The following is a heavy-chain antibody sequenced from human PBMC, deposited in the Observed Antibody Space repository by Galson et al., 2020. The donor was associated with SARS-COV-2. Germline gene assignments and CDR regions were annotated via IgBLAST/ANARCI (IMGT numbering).Heavy chain of an antibody. Sequence: SQTLSLTCAVYGGTFRGYYWNCIRQSPGKGLEWIGEINDGGSTKYNPSLKSRVTISVDTSKNQFSLKLSSVTAADTAVYYCARGQTDVNMILVVIGVLWYFDLWGRGTLVTVSS. D-gene: IGHD3-22*01. J-gene: IGHJ2*01. V-gene: IGHV4-34*01. CDR2: INDGGST. CDR3: ARGQTDVNMILVVIGVLWYFDL. CDR1: GGTFRGYY.